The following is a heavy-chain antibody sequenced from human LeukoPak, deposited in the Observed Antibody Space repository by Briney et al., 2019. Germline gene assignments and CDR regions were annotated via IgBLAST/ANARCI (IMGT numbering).Heavy chain of an antibody. Sequence: GGSLRLSCAAAGFTFSNYAMTWVRQAPGRGLEWVSSISGSGGSTYYADSVKGRFTISRDNAKNSLYLQMNSLRAEDTAVYYCARENSYGPFDYWGQGTLVTVSS. D-gene: IGHD5-18*01. V-gene: IGHV3-21*01. CDR2: ISGSGGST. CDR3: ARENSYGPFDY. J-gene: IGHJ4*02. CDR1: GFTFSNYA.